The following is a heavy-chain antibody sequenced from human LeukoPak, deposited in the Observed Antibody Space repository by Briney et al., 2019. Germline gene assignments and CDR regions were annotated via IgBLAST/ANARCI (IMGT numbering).Heavy chain of an antibody. CDR3: ARDTATALDY. J-gene: IGHJ4*02. D-gene: IGHD6-13*01. CDR2: ITNTPNNYAS. Sequence: PGRSLRLSCAASGFTFTDHYMDWVRQAPGKGLEWIGRITNTPNNYASQYAASVRGRFTISRDDSKSSLFLQMNSLKTEDTAIYFCARDTATALDYWGQGTLVTVSS. V-gene: IGHV3-72*01. CDR1: GFTFTDHY.